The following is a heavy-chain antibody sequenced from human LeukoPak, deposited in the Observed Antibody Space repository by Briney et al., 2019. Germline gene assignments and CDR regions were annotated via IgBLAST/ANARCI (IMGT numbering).Heavy chain of an antibody. D-gene: IGHD6-6*01. CDR2: IYYTGST. CDR3: ARHRAYSSSSPFDY. V-gene: IGHV4-59*08. CDR1: GTSISGLY. J-gene: IGHJ4*02. Sequence: PSETLSLTCSVSGTSISGLYWSWIRQPPGKGLEWIGYIYYTGSTNYNPSLKSPVTIFVDTSKNQFSLRLSSVTAADTAVYYCARHRAYSSSSPFDYWGQGTLVTVSS.